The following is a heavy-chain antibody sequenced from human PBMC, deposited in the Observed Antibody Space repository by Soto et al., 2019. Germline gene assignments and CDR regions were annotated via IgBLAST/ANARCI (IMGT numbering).Heavy chain of an antibody. CDR3: ARVHWDYGDYYYYYYYMDV. Sequence: QVQLVQSGAEVKKPGASVKVSCKASGYTFTSYDINWVRQATGQGLEWMGWMNPNSGNTGYAQKFQGRVTMTRNTSISTAYMELSSLRSEDTAVYYCARVHWDYGDYYYYYYYMDVWGKGTTVTVSS. CDR2: MNPNSGNT. V-gene: IGHV1-8*01. J-gene: IGHJ6*03. D-gene: IGHD4-17*01. CDR1: GYTFTSYD.